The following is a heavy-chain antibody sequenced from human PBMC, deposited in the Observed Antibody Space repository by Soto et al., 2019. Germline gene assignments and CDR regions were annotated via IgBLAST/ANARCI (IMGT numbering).Heavy chain of an antibody. D-gene: IGHD3-3*01. V-gene: IGHV3-11*01. CDR3: AREYYGTFDY. CDR2: ISSSGSSK. CDR1: RFGFSTYY. J-gene: IGHJ4*02. Sequence: GGSLRLSCAASRFGFSTYYMAWTRQAPGKGLEWVSSISSSGSSKDHADSVKGRFTISRDNANNFLYLQMDSLRAEDTAVYYCAREYYGTFDYWGLGTLVTVSS.